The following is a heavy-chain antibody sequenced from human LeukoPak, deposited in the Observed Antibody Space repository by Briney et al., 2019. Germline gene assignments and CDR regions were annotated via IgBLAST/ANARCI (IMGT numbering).Heavy chain of an antibody. D-gene: IGHD3-10*01. Sequence: GGSLRLSCAASGFTFSSYAMHWVRQAPGKGLEWVAVISYDGSNKYYADSVKGRFTISRDNSKNTLYLQMNSLRAEDTAVYYCARDLRGEGNYYYYYMDVWGKGTTVTVSS. V-gene: IGHV3-30*04. CDR1: GFTFSSYA. J-gene: IGHJ6*03. CDR2: ISYDGSNK. CDR3: ARDLRGEGNYYYYYMDV.